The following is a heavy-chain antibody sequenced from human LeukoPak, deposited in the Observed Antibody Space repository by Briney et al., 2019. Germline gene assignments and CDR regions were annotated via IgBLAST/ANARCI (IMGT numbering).Heavy chain of an antibody. CDR3: ARRIGRANVFLGYAFDI. J-gene: IGHJ3*02. CDR1: GYSFTSYW. CDR2: IYPGDSDT. Sequence: GESLKISCKGSGYSFTSYWIGWVRQMPGKGLEWMGIIYPGDSDTKYSPSFQGQVTISADKSISTAYLQWSSLKASDTAMYYCARRIGRANVFLGYAFDIWGQGTMVTVSS. D-gene: IGHD3-16*01. V-gene: IGHV5-51*01.